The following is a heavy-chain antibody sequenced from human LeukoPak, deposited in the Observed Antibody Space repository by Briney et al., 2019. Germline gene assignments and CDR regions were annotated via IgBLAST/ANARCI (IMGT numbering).Heavy chain of an antibody. Sequence: QSGGSLRLSCAASGFTFSNYAMSWVRQAPGKGLEWVSAISGSGGSTYYADSVKGRFTISRDNSKNTLYLQMNSLRAEDTAVYYCAKWFLAAAASGGMDVWGQGTTVTVSS. CDR3: AKWFLAAAASGGMDV. CDR1: GFTFSNYA. CDR2: ISGSGGST. D-gene: IGHD6-13*01. V-gene: IGHV3-23*01. J-gene: IGHJ6*02.